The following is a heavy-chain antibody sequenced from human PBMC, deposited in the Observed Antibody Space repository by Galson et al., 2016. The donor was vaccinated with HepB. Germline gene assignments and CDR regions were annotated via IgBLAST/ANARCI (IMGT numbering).Heavy chain of an antibody. J-gene: IGHJ5*02. CDR2: LHNGGNT. CDR3: ARHLTVGTGNPGYWFDP. D-gene: IGHD4-23*01. CDR1: GGSVNINTNY. V-gene: IGHV4-39*01. Sequence: SETLSLTCTVSGGSVNINTNYWGWIRQPPGKGLEWIGILHNGGNTYYSPSLRSRVTISVDTSKNQFPLRLNSVTAADTAVYYCARHLTVGTGNPGYWFDPWGQGTLVTVSS.